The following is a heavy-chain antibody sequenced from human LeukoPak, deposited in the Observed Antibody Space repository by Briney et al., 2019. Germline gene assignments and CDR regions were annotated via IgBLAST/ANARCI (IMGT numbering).Heavy chain of an antibody. J-gene: IGHJ4*02. V-gene: IGHV3-48*01. CDR1: GFTFSSYS. CDR2: ISSSSSSI. D-gene: IGHD4-17*01. CDR3: TSYGDYFDH. Sequence: PGGSLRLSCAASGFTFSSYSMNWVRQAPGKGLEWVSYISSSSSSIYYADSVKGRFTISRDNAKNSLYLQMNSLRAEDTAVYYCTSYGDYFDHWGQGTLVTVSS.